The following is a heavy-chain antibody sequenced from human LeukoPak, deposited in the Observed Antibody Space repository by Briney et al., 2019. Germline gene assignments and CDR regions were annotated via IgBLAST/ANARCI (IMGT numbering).Heavy chain of an antibody. CDR1: GYTFTSYY. V-gene: IGHV1-46*01. D-gene: IGHD5-12*01. J-gene: IGHJ3*02. Sequence: GASVKVSCKASGYTFTSYYMHWVRQAPGQGLEWMGVINPSGGSTSYAQKLQGRVTMTTDTSTSTAYMELRSLRSDDTAVYYCARASGYPPYDDAFDIWGQGTMVTVSS. CDR3: ARASGYPPYDDAFDI. CDR2: INPSGGST.